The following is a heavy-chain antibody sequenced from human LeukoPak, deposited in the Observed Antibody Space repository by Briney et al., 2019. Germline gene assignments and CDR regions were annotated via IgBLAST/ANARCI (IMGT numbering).Heavy chain of an antibody. CDR1: GFTVSSNY. D-gene: IGHD6-13*01. V-gene: IGHV3-66*01. J-gene: IGHJ4*02. CDR2: IYNDGST. Sequence: GGSLRLSCAASGFTVSSNYMSWVRQAPGKGLEWVSVIYNDGSTFYADSVRGRLTVSRDNSKNTLYLQMNSLRAEDTAVYYCARGYSSPDYWGQGTLVTVSS. CDR3: ARGYSSPDY.